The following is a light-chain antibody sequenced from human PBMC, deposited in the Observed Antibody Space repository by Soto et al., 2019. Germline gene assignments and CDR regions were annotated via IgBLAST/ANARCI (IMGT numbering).Light chain of an antibody. J-gene: IGKJ5*01. CDR3: QQYNNWST. Sequence: IRMNQSPSSVSAYTGDRVTITFRASQGISSFLAWYQQKSGKAPKLLMYAASTLQSGVPSRFSGSGSGTDFTLTISSLQSEDFAVYYCQQYNNWSTFAQGTRLAIK. V-gene: IGKV1-8*01. CDR1: QGISSF. CDR2: AAS.